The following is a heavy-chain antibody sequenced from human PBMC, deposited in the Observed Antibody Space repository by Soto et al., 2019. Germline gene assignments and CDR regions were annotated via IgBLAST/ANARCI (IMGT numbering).Heavy chain of an antibody. D-gene: IGHD6-13*01. CDR3: AREGSSSWYGY. J-gene: IGHJ4*02. CDR2: IYYSGST. V-gene: IGHV4-59*01. Sequence: SETLSLTCTFSGCSISSYYWSLIRQPPGKGLEWIGYIYYSGSTNYNPSLKSRVTISVDTSKNQFSLKLSSVTAADTAVYYCAREGSSSWYGYWGQGTLVTVSS. CDR1: GCSISSYY.